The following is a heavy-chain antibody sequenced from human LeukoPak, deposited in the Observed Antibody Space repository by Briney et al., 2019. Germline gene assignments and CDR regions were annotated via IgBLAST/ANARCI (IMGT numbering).Heavy chain of an antibody. D-gene: IGHD1-7*01. CDR2: IYTSGNT. CDR1: GCSINNYY. Sequence: PSETLSLTCTVPGCSINNYYRSWIRQPAGKGLEWIGRIYTSGNTHYKPSLKSRVTMSVDTSKNQFSLNLSSVTAADTAVYYCARQSGWNSFYNWFDPWGQGTLVTVSS. J-gene: IGHJ5*02. V-gene: IGHV4-4*07. CDR3: ARQSGWNSFYNWFDP.